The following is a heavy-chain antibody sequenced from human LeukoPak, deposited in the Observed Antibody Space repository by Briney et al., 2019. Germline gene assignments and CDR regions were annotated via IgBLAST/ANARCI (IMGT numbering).Heavy chain of an antibody. J-gene: IGHJ5*02. CDR2: IKSKTDGETT. CDR3: TTTNWFDP. CDR1: VFTFSNAW. Sequence: GGSLRLSCAASVFTFSNAWISWVRQAPGKGLEWVGRIKSKTDGETTDYTAPVKGRFTISRDDSKNTLYLQMNSLKTEDTAVYYCTTTNWFDPWGQGTLVTVSS. V-gene: IGHV3-15*01.